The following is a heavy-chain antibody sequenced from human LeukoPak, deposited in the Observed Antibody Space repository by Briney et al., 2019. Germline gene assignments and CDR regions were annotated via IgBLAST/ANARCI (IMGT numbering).Heavy chain of an antibody. Sequence: ASVKVSRKGSGYTFNNYGISWVRQAPGQGLEWVAWISAFNGDTDYVQNFQGRVTVTADTSTSTAYMELRSLISDDTAVYYCARSGCSAGSCYSQTVKFDSWGQGTLVTVSS. D-gene: IGHD2-15*01. CDR2: ISAFNGDT. V-gene: IGHV1-18*01. J-gene: IGHJ4*02. CDR3: ARSGCSAGSCYSQTVKFDS. CDR1: GYTFNNYG.